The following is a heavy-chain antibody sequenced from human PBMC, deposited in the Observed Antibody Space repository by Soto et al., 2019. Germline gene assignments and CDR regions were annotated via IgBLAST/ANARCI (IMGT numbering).Heavy chain of an antibody. J-gene: IGHJ2*01. CDR3: ARVSRYYDSSGYPYWYFDL. V-gene: IGHV3-53*01. CDR2: INPSGST. CDR1: GYSFKDHY. D-gene: IGHD3-22*01. Sequence: SCRASGYSFKDHYMHWVRQAPGRGLEWVGIINPSGSTYYADSVKGRFTISRDNSKNTLYLQMNSLRAEDTAVYYCARVSRYYDSSGYPYWYFDLWGRGTLVTVSS.